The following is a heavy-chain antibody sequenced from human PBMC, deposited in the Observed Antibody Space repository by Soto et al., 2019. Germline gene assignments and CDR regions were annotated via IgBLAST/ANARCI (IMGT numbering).Heavy chain of an antibody. V-gene: IGHV3-9*01. CDR1: GFTFDDYA. J-gene: IGHJ4*02. CDR3: ARDGYYYDSSGYFI. Sequence: PGGSLRLSCAASGFTFDDYAMHWVRQAPGKGLEWVSGISWNSGSIGYADSVKGRFTISRDNAKNSLYLQMNSLRAEDTVVFYCARDGYYYDSSGYFIWGQGTLVTVSS. CDR2: ISWNSGSI. D-gene: IGHD3-22*01.